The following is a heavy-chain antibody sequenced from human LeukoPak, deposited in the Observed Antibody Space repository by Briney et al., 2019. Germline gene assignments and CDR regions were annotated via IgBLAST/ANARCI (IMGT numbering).Heavy chain of an antibody. Sequence: SETLSLTCTVSGGSMINYYWSWIRLTPGKGLEWIAYAYHTGHTHYNPSLKSRATISLDTSKNQVSLKVNSVTAADTAVYYCARHPFSAPFDYWGQGTLVTVSS. CDR1: GGSMINYY. V-gene: IGHV4-59*08. J-gene: IGHJ4*02. CDR3: ARHPFSAPFDY. D-gene: IGHD6-19*01. CDR2: AYHTGHT.